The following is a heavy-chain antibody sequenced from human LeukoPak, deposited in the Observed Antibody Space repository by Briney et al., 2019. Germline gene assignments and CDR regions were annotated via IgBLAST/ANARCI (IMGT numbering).Heavy chain of an antibody. V-gene: IGHV4-39*07. J-gene: IGHJ4*02. Sequence: SETLSLTCTVSGGSISNSSYYWGWIRQPPGKGLEWIGSIYYSGSTYYNPSLKSRVTISVDTSKNQFSLKLSSVTAADTAVYYCARIYDSSGYYYAYYFDYWGQGTLVTVSS. D-gene: IGHD3-22*01. CDR3: ARIYDSSGYYYAYYFDY. CDR2: IYYSGST. CDR1: GGSISNSSYY.